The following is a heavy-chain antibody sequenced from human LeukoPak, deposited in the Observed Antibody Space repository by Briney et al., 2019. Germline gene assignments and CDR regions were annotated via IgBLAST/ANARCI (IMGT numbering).Heavy chain of an antibody. V-gene: IGHV1-8*01. CDR2: MNPNSGNT. J-gene: IGHJ6*02. D-gene: IGHD2-2*01. CDR3: ARDIVVVPLDV. CDR1: GYTFTSYD. Sequence: ASVKLSCKAAGYTFTSYDINMERLATGQGLEWVAWMNPNSGNTGYAQNVQGRVTISRNNSISSAYMELSSLRAEDTAVYYCARDIVVVPLDVWGQGTTVTVSS.